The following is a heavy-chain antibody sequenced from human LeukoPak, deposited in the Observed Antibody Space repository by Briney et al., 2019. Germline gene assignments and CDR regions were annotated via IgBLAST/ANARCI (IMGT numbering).Heavy chain of an antibody. J-gene: IGHJ4*02. V-gene: IGHV3-23*01. CDR1: GFTFSSHG. CDR3: AKGWNYYDSSATD. D-gene: IGHD3-22*01. CDR2: ISGSGAST. Sequence: QPGGSLRLSCAASGFTFSSHGMTWVRQAPGKGLEWVSAISGSGASTYYADSVKGRFTISRDNSKNTLHLQMNNLRAEDTAVYYCAKGWNYYDSSATDWGQGTLVTVSS.